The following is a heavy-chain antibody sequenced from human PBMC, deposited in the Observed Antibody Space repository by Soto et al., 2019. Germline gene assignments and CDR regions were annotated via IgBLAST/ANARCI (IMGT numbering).Heavy chain of an antibody. CDR1: GGSISSTNW. CDR3: ARIAAAGTRFDY. CDR2: IYHSGNT. J-gene: IGHJ4*02. V-gene: IGHV4-4*02. D-gene: IGHD6-13*01. Sequence: PLETLSLTCAVSGGSISSTNWWSWVRQPPGKGLEWIGEIYHSGNTNYNPSLKSRVTISVGKSKNQFSLKLSSVTAADTAVYFCARIAAAGTRFDYWGQGTLVTVSS.